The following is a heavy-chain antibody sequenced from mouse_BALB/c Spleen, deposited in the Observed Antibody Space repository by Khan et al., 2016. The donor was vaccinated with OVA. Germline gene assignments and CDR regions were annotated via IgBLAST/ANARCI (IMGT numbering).Heavy chain of an antibody. CDR1: GYSFTDYT. CDR2: ITPYNGGS. CDR3: ARGGYGAFAY. J-gene: IGHJ3*01. D-gene: IGHD2-2*01. Sequence: VRLQQSGPELVKPGASTKISCKASGYSFTDYTLNWVKQSHGKNLEWIGLITPYNGGSTYNQKFKGKATLTVDKSSSTAYMELLSLTSEDSSVYYCARGGYGAFAYWGQGTLVTVSA. V-gene: IGHV1-18*01.